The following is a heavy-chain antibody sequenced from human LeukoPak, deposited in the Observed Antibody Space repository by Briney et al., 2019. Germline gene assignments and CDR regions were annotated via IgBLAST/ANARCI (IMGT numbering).Heavy chain of an antibody. CDR2: MNPNSGNT. V-gene: IGHV1-8*01. D-gene: IGHD3-22*01. CDR1: GYTFTSYD. Sequence: GASVKVSCKASGYTFTSYDINWVRQATGQGLEWMGWMNPNSGNTGYAQKFQGRVTMTRNTSISTAYMELSSLRSEDTAAYYCARGWGSDSSRYYFDFQHWGQGTLVTVSS. CDR3: ARGWGSDSSRYYFDFQH. J-gene: IGHJ1*01.